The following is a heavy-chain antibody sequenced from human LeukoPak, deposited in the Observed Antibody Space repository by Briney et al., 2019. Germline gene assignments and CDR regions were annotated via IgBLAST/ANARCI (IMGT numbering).Heavy chain of an antibody. CDR2: INPSGDST. D-gene: IGHD2-21*02. J-gene: IGHJ3*02. Sequence: ASVKVSCKASGYTFTINHIHWVRQAPGQGLEWMGVINPSGDSTTYAQNFQGRVTMTRDTPTSTAYMELRSLRSDDTAVYYCARGNCGGDCYAFDIWGQGTMVTVSS. CDR1: GYTFTINH. CDR3: ARGNCGGDCYAFDI. V-gene: IGHV1-46*01.